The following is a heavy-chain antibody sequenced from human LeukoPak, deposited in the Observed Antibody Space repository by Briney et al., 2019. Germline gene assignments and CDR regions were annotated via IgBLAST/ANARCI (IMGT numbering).Heavy chain of an antibody. V-gene: IGHV7-4-1*02. Sequence: GASVKVSCKASGYTFNSYAMNWVRQAPGQGLEWMGWINTNTGNPTYAQGFTGRFVFSLDTSVSTAYLQISSLKAEDTAVYYCGLGVATMRDWGQGTLVTVSS. J-gene: IGHJ4*02. D-gene: IGHD5-24*01. CDR3: GLGVATMRD. CDR2: INTNTGNP. CDR1: GYTFNSYA.